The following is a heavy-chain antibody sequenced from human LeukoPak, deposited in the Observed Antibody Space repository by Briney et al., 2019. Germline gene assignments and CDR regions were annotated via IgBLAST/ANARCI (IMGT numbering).Heavy chain of an antibody. D-gene: IGHD3-3*01. V-gene: IGHV3-23*01. CDR1: GFTFSTYA. CDR3: AKLFWSGYSDY. Sequence: GGSLRLSCAGSGFTFSTYAMSWVRQAPGKGLEWVSTFSGTGGSTFYADSVKGRFTISRDDSKNTLYLQMNSLRAEDTAVYYCAKLFWSGYSDYWGQGTLVTVSS. J-gene: IGHJ4*02. CDR2: FSGTGGST.